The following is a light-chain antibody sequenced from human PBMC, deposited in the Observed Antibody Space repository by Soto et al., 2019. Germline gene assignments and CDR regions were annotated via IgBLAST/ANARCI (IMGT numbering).Light chain of an antibody. Sequence: DIQMTQSPSTLSASVGDRVTITCRASQSISRSLAWYQQKPGKAPSLLIYDASSLEGGVPSRFSGSGFGTEFTLTIAYVQPADFATYYCQQYSDFLISFGPGTTVDFK. CDR3: QQYSDFLIS. J-gene: IGKJ3*01. CDR1: QSISRS. V-gene: IGKV1-5*01. CDR2: DAS.